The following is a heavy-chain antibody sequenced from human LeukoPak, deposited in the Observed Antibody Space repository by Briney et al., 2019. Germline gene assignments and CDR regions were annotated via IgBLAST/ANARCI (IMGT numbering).Heavy chain of an antibody. V-gene: IGHV1-58*02. CDR2: IVVGSGNT. Sequence: GASVKVSCKASGFTFTSSAMQWVRQARGQRLEWIGWIVVGSGNTNYAQKFQERVTITRDMSTGTAYMELSSLRSEDTAVYYCAADLAGDILTGYYFNWFDPWGQGTLVTVSS. CDR1: GFTFTSSA. D-gene: IGHD3-9*01. J-gene: IGHJ5*02. CDR3: AADLAGDILTGYYFNWFDP.